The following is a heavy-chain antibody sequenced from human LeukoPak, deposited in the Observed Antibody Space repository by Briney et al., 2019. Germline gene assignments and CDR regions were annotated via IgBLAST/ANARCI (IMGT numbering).Heavy chain of an antibody. J-gene: IGHJ4*02. CDR2: FYYSGST. V-gene: IGHV4-30-4*07. Sequence: SETLSLTCAVSGGSISRGGYSWSWIRQPPGKGLEWIGYFYYSGSTYYNPSLKSRVTMSVDTSKNQFFLKLSSVTAADTAVYYCARDVVAAVGSFDYWGQGILVTVSS. CDR1: GGSISRGGYS. D-gene: IGHD6-13*01. CDR3: ARDVVAAVGSFDY.